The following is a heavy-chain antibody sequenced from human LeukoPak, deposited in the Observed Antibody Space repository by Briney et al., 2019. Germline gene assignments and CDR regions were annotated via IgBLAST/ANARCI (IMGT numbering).Heavy chain of an antibody. CDR1: GYTFTSYG. CDR2: ISDYNGNT. CDR3: ARAAYYYDSSPNWFDP. Sequence: ASVTVSCMASGYTFTSYGISWVRQAPGQGLEWMGWISDYNGNTNYAQKLQGRVTMTTDTSTSTAYMELRSPRPDDTAVYYCARAAYYYDSSPNWFDPWGQGTLVTVSS. J-gene: IGHJ5*02. V-gene: IGHV1-18*01. D-gene: IGHD3-22*01.